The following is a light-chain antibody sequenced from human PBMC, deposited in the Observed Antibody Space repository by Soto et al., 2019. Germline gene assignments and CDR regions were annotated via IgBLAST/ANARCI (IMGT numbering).Light chain of an antibody. CDR3: QQYYSTPPT. CDR1: QSVLYSSNNKNY. J-gene: IGKJ2*01. V-gene: IGKV4-1*01. Sequence: DIVMTQSPDSLAVSLGERATINCKSSQSVLYSSNNKNYLAWYQQKPGQPPKLLIYWASTRESGVPDRFSGSGSGTDITLTISSLQAEDVAVYYCQQYYSTPPTFCQGTKLEIK. CDR2: WAS.